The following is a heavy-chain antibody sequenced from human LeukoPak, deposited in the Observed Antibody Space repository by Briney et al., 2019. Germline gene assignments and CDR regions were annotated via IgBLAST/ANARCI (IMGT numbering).Heavy chain of an antibody. D-gene: IGHD3-22*01. V-gene: IGHV4-59*01. CDR1: GGSISSYY. J-gene: IGHJ4*02. CDR3: ARFGRGPSYYDSSGFDY. Sequence: SETLSLTCTVSGGSISSYYWSWIRQPPGKGLEWIGYIYYSGSTNYNPSLKSRVTISVDTSKNQFSLKLSSVTAADTAVYYCARFGRGPSYYDSSGFDYWGQGTLVTVSS. CDR2: IYYSGST.